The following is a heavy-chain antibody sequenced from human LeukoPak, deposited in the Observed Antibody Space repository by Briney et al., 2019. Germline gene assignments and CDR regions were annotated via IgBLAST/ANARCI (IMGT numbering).Heavy chain of an antibody. Sequence: ASVKVSCKASGYTFTSYYMHWVRQAPGQGLEWMGIINPSGGSTSYAQKFQGRVTMTRDTSTSTVYMELSSLRSEGTAVYYCVRDSLYYYDSSGESIFDYWGQGTLVTVSS. CDR2: INPSGGST. V-gene: IGHV1-46*01. D-gene: IGHD3-22*01. J-gene: IGHJ4*02. CDR1: GYTFTSYY. CDR3: VRDSLYYYDSSGESIFDY.